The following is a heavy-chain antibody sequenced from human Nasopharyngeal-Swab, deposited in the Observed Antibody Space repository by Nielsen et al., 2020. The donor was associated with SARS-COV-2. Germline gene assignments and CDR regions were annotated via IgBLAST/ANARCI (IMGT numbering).Heavy chain of an antibody. J-gene: IGHJ6*02. CDR3: VRAEGVATSLKYYFQYGIDV. CDR1: GYSSTSYC. Sequence: KVSCKGSGYSSTSYCIAWVRQMPGKGLEWMGTIYPRDSDTRYSPSFQGQVTISADKSIGTAYLQWSSRKASDTAMYYCVRAEGVATSLKYYFQYGIDVWDQGTMVTVPS. CDR2: IYPRDSDT. D-gene: IGHD5-12*01. V-gene: IGHV5-51*01.